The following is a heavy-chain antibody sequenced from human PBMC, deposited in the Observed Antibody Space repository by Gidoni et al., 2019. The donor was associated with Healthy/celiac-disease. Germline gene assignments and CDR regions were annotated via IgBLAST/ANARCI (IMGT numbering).Heavy chain of an antibody. V-gene: IGHV1-46*03. Sequence: QVQLVQSGAEVKKPGAAVKVSCKASGSTFTSYYMHWVRQAPGQGLEWMGIINPSGGSTSYAQKFQGRVTMTRDTSTSTVYMELSSLRSEDTAVYYCARTGTGGAFDIWGQGTMVTVSS. CDR3: ARTGTGGAFDI. CDR2: INPSGGST. CDR1: GSTFTSYY. D-gene: IGHD1-7*01. J-gene: IGHJ3*02.